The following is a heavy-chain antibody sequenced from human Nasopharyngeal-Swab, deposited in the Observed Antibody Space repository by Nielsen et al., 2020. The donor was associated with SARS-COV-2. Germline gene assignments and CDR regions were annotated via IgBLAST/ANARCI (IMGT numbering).Heavy chain of an antibody. D-gene: IGHD1-26*01. Sequence: QPPGKGLEWIGSIYYSGSTYYNPSLKSRVTISVDTSKNQFSLELSSVTAADTAVYYCATPWELSAYWGQGTLVTVSS. CDR2: IYYSGST. CDR3: ATPWELSAY. V-gene: IGHV4-39*01. J-gene: IGHJ4*02.